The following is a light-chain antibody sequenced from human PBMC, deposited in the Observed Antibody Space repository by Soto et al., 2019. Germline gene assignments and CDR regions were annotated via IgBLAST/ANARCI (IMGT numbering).Light chain of an antibody. J-gene: IGLJ2*01. CDR1: SSNFGSSYD. CDR2: GNN. CDR3: QSYDSGLYVV. Sequence: QPVLTQPPSVSGAPGQRVTISCTGRSSNFGSSYDVHWYRQLPGTAPKLLIYGNNNRPSGVPDRFSGSKSGTSASLAITGLQAEDEADYYCQSYDSGLYVVFGGGTKLTVL. V-gene: IGLV1-40*01.